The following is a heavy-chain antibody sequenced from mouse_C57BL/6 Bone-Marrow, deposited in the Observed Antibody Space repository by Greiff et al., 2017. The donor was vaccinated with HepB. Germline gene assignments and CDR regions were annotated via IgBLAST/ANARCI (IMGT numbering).Heavy chain of an antibody. D-gene: IGHD1-1*01. CDR2: IWSGGST. CDR1: GFSLTSYG. Sequence: VHLVESGPGLVQPSQSLSITCTVSGFSLTSYGVHWVRQSPGKGLEWLGVIWSGGSTDYNAAFISRLSISKDNSKSQVFFKMNSLQADDTAIYYCARKLLRYPHWYFDVWGTGTTVTVSS. CDR3: ARKLLRYPHWYFDV. V-gene: IGHV2-2*01. J-gene: IGHJ1*03.